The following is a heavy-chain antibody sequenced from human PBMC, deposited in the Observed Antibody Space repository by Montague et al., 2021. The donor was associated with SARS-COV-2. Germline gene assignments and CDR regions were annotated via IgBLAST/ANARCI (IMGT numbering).Heavy chain of an antibody. D-gene: IGHD4-17*01. V-gene: IGHV4-30-2*01. CDR2: IFSGGST. CDR1: GGSISNGSYP. CDR3: ARGWAEFGDYGWLDP. Sequence: TLSPTCSVSGGSISNGSYPWSWIRQPPGKGLEWIGYIFSGGSTYYXASLQSRVTISIDNSKNQLSLRLTSITAADTSEYFCARGWAEFGDYGWLDPWGQGILVTVS. J-gene: IGHJ5*02.